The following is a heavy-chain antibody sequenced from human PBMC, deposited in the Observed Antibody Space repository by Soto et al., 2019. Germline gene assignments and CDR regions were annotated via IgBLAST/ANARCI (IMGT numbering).Heavy chain of an antibody. J-gene: IGHJ6*02. Sequence: EVQLVESGGGLVQPGRSLRLSCAASGFTFDDYAMHWVRQAPGKGLEWVSGISWNSGSIGYADSVKGRFTISRDNAKNSLYLQMNRLRAEDTALYYCAKDLLLFGVVSSPFYGMDVWGQGTTVTVSS. D-gene: IGHD3-3*01. CDR3: AKDLLLFGVVSSPFYGMDV. V-gene: IGHV3-9*01. CDR1: GFTFDDYA. CDR2: ISWNSGSI.